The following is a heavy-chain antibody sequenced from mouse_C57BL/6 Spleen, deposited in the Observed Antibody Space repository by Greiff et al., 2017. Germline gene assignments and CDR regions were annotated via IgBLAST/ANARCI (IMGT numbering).Heavy chain of an antibody. J-gene: IGHJ1*03. D-gene: IGHD1-1*02. CDR1: GFTFSNYW. V-gene: IGHV6-3*01. CDR2: IRLKSDNYAT. Sequence: EVKVVESGGGLVQPGGSMKLSCVASGFTFSNYWMNWVRQSPEKGLEWVAQIRLKSDNYATHYAESVKGRFTISKDDSKSSVYLQMYDLRAEDTGIYYCTGGGGSFDVWGTGTTVTVSS. CDR3: TGGGGSFDV.